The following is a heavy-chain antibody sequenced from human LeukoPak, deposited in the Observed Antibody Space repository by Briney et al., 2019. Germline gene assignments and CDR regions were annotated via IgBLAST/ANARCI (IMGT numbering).Heavy chain of an antibody. CDR2: ISSSSSYI. J-gene: IGHJ6*03. CDR1: GFTLSSFN. Sequence: GGSLRLSCAASGFTLSSFNMNWVRQAPGKGLEWVSSISSSSSYIYYADSVKGRFTVSRDNAKNSLYLQMNSLRPEDTAFYYCARDGGWYKRGLDYYYYYMDVWGKGTTVTVSS. V-gene: IGHV3-21*04. CDR3: ARDGGWYKRGLDYYYYYMDV. D-gene: IGHD6-19*01.